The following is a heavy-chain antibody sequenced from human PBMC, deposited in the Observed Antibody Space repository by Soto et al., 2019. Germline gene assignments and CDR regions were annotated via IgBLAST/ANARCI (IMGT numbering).Heavy chain of an antibody. CDR1: GYTFTSYD. CDR2: MNPNSGNT. D-gene: IGHD3-16*02. CDR3: ARVPHYDYIWGSYRYHGWFDP. V-gene: IGHV1-8*01. J-gene: IGHJ5*02. Sequence: QVQLVQSGAEVKKPGASVKVSCKASGYTFTSYDINWVRQATGQGLEWMGWMNPNSGNTGYAQKFQGRVTMTRNTSISTAYMELSSLRSEDTAVYYCARVPHYDYIWGSYRYHGWFDPWGQGTLVTVSS.